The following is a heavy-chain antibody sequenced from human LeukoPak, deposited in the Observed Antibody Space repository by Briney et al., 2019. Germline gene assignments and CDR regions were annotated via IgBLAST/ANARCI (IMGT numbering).Heavy chain of an antibody. CDR1: GYSFTSYW. V-gene: IGHV5-51*01. Sequence: GESLKISCKGSGYSFTSYWIGWVRQVPVKGLEWMGLIYPGYSDAKYSPSFQGQVTFSLDKSISTAYLQWSSLKASDTPIYYCARFGYTSRLDYWGQGTLVTVSS. J-gene: IGHJ4*02. CDR2: IYPGYSDA. D-gene: IGHD6-13*01. CDR3: ARFGYTSRLDY.